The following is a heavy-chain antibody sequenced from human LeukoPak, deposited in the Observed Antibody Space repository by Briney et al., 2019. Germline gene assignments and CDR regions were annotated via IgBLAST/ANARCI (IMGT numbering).Heavy chain of an antibody. CDR3: ARGGYCSSTSCPNRTYYYGMDV. V-gene: IGHV4-34*01. J-gene: IGHJ6*02. D-gene: IGHD2-2*01. Sequence: PSETLSLTCAVYGGSFSGYYWSWIRQPPGKGLEWIGEINHSGSTNYNPSLKSRVTISVDTSKNQFSLKLSSVTAADTAVYYCARGGYCSSTSCPNRTYYYGMDVWGQGTTVTVSS. CDR2: INHSGST. CDR1: GGSFSGYY.